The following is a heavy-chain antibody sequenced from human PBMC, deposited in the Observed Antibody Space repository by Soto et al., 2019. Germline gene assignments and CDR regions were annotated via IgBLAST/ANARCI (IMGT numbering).Heavy chain of an antibody. Sequence: QVQLVQSGAEVKKPGSSVKVSCKASGGTFSSYAISWVRQAPGQGIEWMGGSIPIFGTANYAQKLQGRVTITADDSTRTANMERSILRSEDTAVYYGAAYFDPTPFDPWGQGTLVTVSS. CDR3: AAYFDPTPFDP. CDR2: SIPIFGTA. CDR1: GGTFSSYA. V-gene: IGHV1-69*12. J-gene: IGHJ5*02. D-gene: IGHD3-9*01.